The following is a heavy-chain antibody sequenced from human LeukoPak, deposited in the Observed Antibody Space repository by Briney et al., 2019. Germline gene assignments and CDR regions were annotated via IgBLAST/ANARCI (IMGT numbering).Heavy chain of an antibody. CDR3: AKDRGSGPSHFDY. D-gene: IGHD6-19*01. V-gene: IGHV3-53*01. J-gene: IGHJ4*02. Sequence: GGSLRLSCAASGFTVSSNYMSWVRQAPGKGLEWVSVIYSGGNTYYADSVKGRFTISRDNSKNKLYLQMNSLRAEDTAVYYCAKDRGSGPSHFDYWGQGTLVTVSS. CDR2: IYSGGNT. CDR1: GFTVSSNY.